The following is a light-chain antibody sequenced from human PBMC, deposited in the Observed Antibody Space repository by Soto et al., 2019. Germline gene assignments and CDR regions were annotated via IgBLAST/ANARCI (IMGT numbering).Light chain of an antibody. CDR2: EVS. CDR1: SSDVGGYTF. Sequence: QSALTQPASVSGSPGQSITISCTGTSSDVGGYTFVSWYQHHPGKAPKLLIYEVSYRPSGVSDRFSGSKSGNTASLTISGLQAEDEGDFYCSSYTSRRTVIFGGGTKVTVL. CDR3: SSYTSRRTVI. V-gene: IGLV2-14*01. J-gene: IGLJ2*01.